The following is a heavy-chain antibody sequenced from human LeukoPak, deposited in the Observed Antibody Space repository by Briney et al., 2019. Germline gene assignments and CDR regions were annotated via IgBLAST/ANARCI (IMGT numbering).Heavy chain of an antibody. D-gene: IGHD6-19*01. Sequence: SETLSLTCTVSSGSISTSNYYWGWVRQPPGKALEWIGNIFYSGSTYYSPSLKSRVTISLDTSRNQFSLKLNSVTAADTAVYYCAREMGSGSEFDYWGQGTLVTVSS. CDR2: IFYSGST. CDR1: SGSISTSNYY. V-gene: IGHV4-39*07. J-gene: IGHJ4*02. CDR3: AREMGSGSEFDY.